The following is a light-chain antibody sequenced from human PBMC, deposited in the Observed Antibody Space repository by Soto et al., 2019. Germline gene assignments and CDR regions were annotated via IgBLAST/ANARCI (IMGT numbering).Light chain of an antibody. V-gene: IGKV3-11*01. CDR3: QQRSNWQGAT. CDR1: QSVSSY. CDR2: DAA. J-gene: IGKJ4*01. Sequence: EIVVTQSPATLSLSPGERATLSCRASQSVSSYLSLYQQQPGHAPRLLINDAANRATGIPARFSGSGSGTDFTLTISSLEPEDFAVYYCQQRSNWQGATFGGGTKVDIK.